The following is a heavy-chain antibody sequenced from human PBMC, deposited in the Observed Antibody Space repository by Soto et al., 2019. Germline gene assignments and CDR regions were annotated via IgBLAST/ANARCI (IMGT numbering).Heavy chain of an antibody. D-gene: IGHD3-22*01. Sequence: EVQLVESGGGLVQPGGSLRLSCAASGFTFSSYSMNWVRQAPGKGLEWVSYISSSSSAIFYADSVKGRFTISRDNAKNSLYLQMNSLRAEDTAVYYCARADYYDSSDYFPTGYYYDGMDVWGQGTTVTVSS. CDR2: ISSSSSAI. J-gene: IGHJ6*02. CDR1: GFTFSSYS. CDR3: ARADYYDSSDYFPTGYYYDGMDV. V-gene: IGHV3-48*01.